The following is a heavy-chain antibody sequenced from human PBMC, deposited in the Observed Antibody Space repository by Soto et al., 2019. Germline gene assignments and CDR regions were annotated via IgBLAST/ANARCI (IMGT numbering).Heavy chain of an antibody. CDR2: ISYDGSNK. CDR1: GFTFSSYA. CDR3: ARDRLRYNWNDFPYYYYGMDV. V-gene: IGHV3-30-3*01. J-gene: IGHJ6*02. Sequence: QVQLVESGGGVVQPGRSLRLSCAASGFTFSSYAMHWVRQAPGKGLEWVAVISYDGSNKYYADSVKGRFTISRDNANNTLYLQRNSLSAEDTAVYYCARDRLRYNWNDFPYYYYGMDVWGQGTTVTVSS. D-gene: IGHD1-1*01.